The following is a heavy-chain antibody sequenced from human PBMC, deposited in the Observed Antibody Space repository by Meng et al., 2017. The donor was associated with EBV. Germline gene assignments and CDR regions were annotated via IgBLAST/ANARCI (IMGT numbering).Heavy chain of an antibody. CDR1: GGSVNNESYH. Sequence: QVQLQESGPGLVKPSXXLSPTCTVSGGSVNNESYHWGWIRQPPGKGLEYIGYIYYTGSTNYNSSLKSRVTISLDKSKNQFSLKLTSLTAADTAIYYCARGDYTNYPRWFDPWGQGTLVPVSS. D-gene: IGHD4-11*01. J-gene: IGHJ5*02. CDR3: ARGDYTNYPRWFDP. V-gene: IGHV4-61*01. CDR2: IYYTGST.